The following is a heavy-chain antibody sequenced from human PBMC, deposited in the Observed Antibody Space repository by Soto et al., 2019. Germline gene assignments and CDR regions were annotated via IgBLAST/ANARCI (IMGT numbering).Heavy chain of an antibody. CDR1: ELPFSSHR. Sequence: GGSLRLGSGDSELPFSSHRLSWDSQARGKGLEWVSAISGSGGSTYYADSVKGRFTISRDNSKNTLYLQMNSLRAEDTAVYYCAKERRDGYNYGDYWGQGTLVTVSS. V-gene: IGHV3-23*01. CDR3: AKERRDGYNYGDY. J-gene: IGHJ4*02. D-gene: IGHD5-12*01. CDR2: ISGSGGST.